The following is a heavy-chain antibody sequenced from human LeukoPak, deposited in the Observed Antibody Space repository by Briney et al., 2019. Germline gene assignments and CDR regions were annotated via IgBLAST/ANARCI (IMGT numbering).Heavy chain of an antibody. Sequence: GGSLRLSCAASGFTFTNFAMNWVRQAPGKGLEWVSSITGNGGRAYYADSVKCRFTVSRDNSMHTLHLQMNSLRAEDTAVYYCAKCPHCGGSGFYFDYWGQGALVTVSS. D-gene: IGHD2-21*01. CDR3: AKCPHCGGSGFYFDY. CDR1: GFTFTNFA. J-gene: IGHJ4*02. V-gene: IGHV3-23*01. CDR2: ITGNGGRA.